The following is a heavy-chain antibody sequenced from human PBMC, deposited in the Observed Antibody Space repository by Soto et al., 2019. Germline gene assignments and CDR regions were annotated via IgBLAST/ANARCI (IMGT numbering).Heavy chain of an antibody. D-gene: IGHD6-13*01. CDR2: IYYSGST. J-gene: IGHJ5*02. CDR3: ARDKLIAAAKSWFDP. CDR1: GGSISSSSYY. Sequence: LSLTCTVSGGSISSSSYYWGWIRQPPGKGLEWIGSIYYSGSTYYNPSLKSRVTISVDTSKNQFSLKLSSVTAADTAVYYCARDKLIAAAKSWFDPWGQGTLVTVSS. V-gene: IGHV4-39*02.